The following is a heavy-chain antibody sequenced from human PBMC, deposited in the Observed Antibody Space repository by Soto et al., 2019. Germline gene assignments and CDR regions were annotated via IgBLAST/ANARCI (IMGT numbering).Heavy chain of an antibody. Sequence: QVQLVESGGGVVQPGRSLRLSCAASGFTFSGYGMHWVRQAPGKGLEWVAVISNDALNKYYADSVKGRFAISRDDSRNTLYLQMNSLRAEDTAVSYCARPRRDYYYYYGMDVWGQGTTVTVSS. J-gene: IGHJ6*02. CDR1: GFTFSGYG. V-gene: IGHV3-30*03. CDR2: ISNDALNK. CDR3: ARPRRDYYYYYGMDV.